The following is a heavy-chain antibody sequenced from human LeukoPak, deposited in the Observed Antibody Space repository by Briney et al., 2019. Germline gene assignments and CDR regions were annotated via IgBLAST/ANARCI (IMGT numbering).Heavy chain of an antibody. CDR2: ISYDGSNK. V-gene: IGHV3-30*18. D-gene: IGHD3-22*01. J-gene: IGHJ4*02. CDR3: AKEQRDYDSSGGLFDY. CDR1: GFTFSSYG. Sequence: QSGGSLRLSCAASGFTFSSYGMHWGRQAPGKGLERVAVISYDGSNKYYADSVKGRFTISRDNSKNTLYLQMNSLRAEDTAVYYCAKEQRDYDSSGGLFDYWGQGTLVTVSS.